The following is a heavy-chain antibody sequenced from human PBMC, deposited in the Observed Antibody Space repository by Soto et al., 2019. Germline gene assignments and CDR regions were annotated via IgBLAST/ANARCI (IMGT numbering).Heavy chain of an antibody. V-gene: IGHV3-33*06. CDR3: AKGLRFLEWLSNYYGMDV. Sequence: GGSLRLSCAASGFTFSSYGMHWVRQAPGKGLEWVAVIWYDGSNKYYADSVKGRFTISRDNSKNTLYLQMNSLRAEDTAVYYCAKGLRFLEWLSNYYGMDVWGQGTTVTVSS. CDR2: IWYDGSNK. CDR1: GFTFSSYG. D-gene: IGHD3-3*01. J-gene: IGHJ6*02.